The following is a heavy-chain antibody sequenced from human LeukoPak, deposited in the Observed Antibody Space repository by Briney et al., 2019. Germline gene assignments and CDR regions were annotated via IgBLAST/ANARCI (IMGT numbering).Heavy chain of an antibody. V-gene: IGHV1-2*04. J-gene: IGHJ3*02. Sequence: ASVKVSCKASGYTFTGYYMHWVRQAPGQGLEWMGWINPNSGGTNYAQKFQGWVTMTRDTSISTAYMELSRLRSDDTAVYYCARGGAIFGVVTVDAFDIWGQGTMVTVSS. D-gene: IGHD3-3*01. CDR1: GYTFTGYY. CDR3: ARGGAIFGVVTVDAFDI. CDR2: INPNSGGT.